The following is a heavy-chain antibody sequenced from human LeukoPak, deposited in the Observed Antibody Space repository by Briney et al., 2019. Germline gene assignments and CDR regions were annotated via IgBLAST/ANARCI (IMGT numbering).Heavy chain of an antibody. CDR3: ARDSGTTLDY. V-gene: IGHV4-30-4*01. D-gene: IGHD1-7*01. Sequence: SETLSLTCTVSGGSISSGGYYWSWIRQPPGKGLEWIGYIYYSGSTYYNPSLKSRVTISVDTSKNQFSLKLSSVTAADTAVYYCARDSGTTLDYWGQGTLVTVSS. CDR2: IYYSGST. J-gene: IGHJ4*02. CDR1: GGSISSGGYY.